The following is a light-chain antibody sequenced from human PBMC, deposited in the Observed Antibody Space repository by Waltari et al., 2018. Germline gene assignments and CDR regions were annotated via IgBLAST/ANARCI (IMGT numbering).Light chain of an antibody. CDR3: ASWDDSPSGHVV. V-gene: IGLV1-47*01. CDR1: AQHIGDNY. Sequence: HSVLTPPPSTSGTPGPRVHTSCSGRAQHIGDNYVYLLQHVPGKAPKLLISKNDKRPSGVPDRFSGSKSGSSASLAISGLRSEDEANYYCASWDDSPSGHVVFGGGTKVTVL. J-gene: IGLJ2*01. CDR2: KND.